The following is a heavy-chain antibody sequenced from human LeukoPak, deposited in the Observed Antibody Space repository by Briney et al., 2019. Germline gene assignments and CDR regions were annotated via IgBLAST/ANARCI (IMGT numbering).Heavy chain of an antibody. V-gene: IGHV3-30-3*01. J-gene: IGHJ4*02. CDR3: ARDCQYYDVLAGFGY. Sequence: GRSLRLSCAASGFTFSSYAMHWVRQVPGKGLEWVAVISYDGSNKYYADSVKSRFTISRDNSKNTLYLQMNSLRAEDTAVYYCARDCQYYDVLAGFGYWGQGTLVTVSS. CDR1: GFTFSSYA. CDR2: ISYDGSNK. D-gene: IGHD3-9*01.